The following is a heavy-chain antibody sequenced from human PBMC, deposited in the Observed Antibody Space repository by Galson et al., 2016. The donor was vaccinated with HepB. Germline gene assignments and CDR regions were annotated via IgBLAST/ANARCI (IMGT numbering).Heavy chain of an antibody. CDR1: GYTFTSYY. CDR2: INPSGGST. J-gene: IGHJ3*02. V-gene: IGHV1-46*03. CDR3: ARGLRYSSGWYAVLFAFDI. Sequence: SVKVSCKASGYTFTSYYMHWVRQAPGQGLEWMGIINPSGGSTSYAQKFQGRVTMTRDTSTSTVYMELSSLRSEDTAVSYCARGLRYSSGWYAVLFAFDIWGQGTMVTVSS. D-gene: IGHD6-19*01.